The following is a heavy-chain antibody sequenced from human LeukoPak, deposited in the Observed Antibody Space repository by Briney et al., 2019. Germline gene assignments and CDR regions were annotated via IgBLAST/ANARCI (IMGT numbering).Heavy chain of an antibody. D-gene: IGHD3-22*01. Sequence: SVKVSCKASGGTFSFYAISWVRQAPGQGLEWMGRIIPIPGMANYAQKFQGRVTMTRDTSISTAYMELSRLRSDDTAVYYCAREADYYDSSGYYSYWGQGTLVTVSS. J-gene: IGHJ4*02. CDR1: GGTFSFYA. CDR3: AREADYYDSSGYYSY. CDR2: IIPIPGMA. V-gene: IGHV1-69*04.